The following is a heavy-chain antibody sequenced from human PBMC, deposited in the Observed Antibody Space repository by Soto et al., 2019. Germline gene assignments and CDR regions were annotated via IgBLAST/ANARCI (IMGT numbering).Heavy chain of an antibody. D-gene: IGHD2-15*01. CDR2: INSDGRDT. V-gene: IGHV3-74*01. CDR3: ATTYIVGAFDI. CDR1: GFTFSNNR. J-gene: IGHJ3*02. Sequence: EVQLVESGGGLVQPGGSLRLSCAASGFTFSNNRMHWVRQAPGKGLVWVSRINSDGRDTDYADSVKGRFAISRDNAKNTLYLQMNSLRAEDTAVYYCATTYIVGAFDIWGQGTMVTVSS.